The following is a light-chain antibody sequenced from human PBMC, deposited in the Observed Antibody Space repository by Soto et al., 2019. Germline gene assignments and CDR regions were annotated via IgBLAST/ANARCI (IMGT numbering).Light chain of an antibody. J-gene: IGKJ4*01. CDR1: QGIVSW. CDR3: QQTTSFPLT. Sequence: DIQMTQSPSSVSASVGDRVTITCRASQGIVSWLAWYQQKPGKAPKLLIYAASNLQSGVPLRFSGSGSGTDFTLTISSLQPEAFATYYCQQTTSFPLTFGGGTKVEIK. V-gene: IGKV1-12*01. CDR2: AAS.